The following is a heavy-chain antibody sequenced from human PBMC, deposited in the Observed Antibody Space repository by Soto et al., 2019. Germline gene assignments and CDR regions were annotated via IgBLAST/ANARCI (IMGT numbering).Heavy chain of an antibody. V-gene: IGHV3-15*01. J-gene: IGHJ6*02. Sequence: GGSLRLSSAASGLTFSNACISWVRQAPGKALEWVGRIKSKTDGGTTDYAAPVKGRFTISRDDSKNTLYLQMNSLKTEDTAVYYCTTVTTVVVHYYYYGMDVWGQGTTVTVSS. CDR2: IKSKTDGGTT. D-gene: IGHD4-17*01. CDR3: TTVTTVVVHYYYYGMDV. CDR1: GLTFSNAC.